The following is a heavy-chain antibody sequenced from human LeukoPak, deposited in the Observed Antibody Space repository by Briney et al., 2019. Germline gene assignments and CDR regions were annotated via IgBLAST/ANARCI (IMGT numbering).Heavy chain of an antibody. CDR3: ARGVEAVATGN. D-gene: IGHD6-19*01. CDR1: GGTFSSYA. V-gene: IGHV1-69*04. CDR2: IIPILGIA. Sequence: ASVKVSCKASGGTFSSYAISWVRQAPGQGLEWMGRIIPILGIANYAQKFQGRVTITADKSTSTAYMELSSLRSEDTAVYYCARGVEAVATGNWGQGTLVTVSS. J-gene: IGHJ4*02.